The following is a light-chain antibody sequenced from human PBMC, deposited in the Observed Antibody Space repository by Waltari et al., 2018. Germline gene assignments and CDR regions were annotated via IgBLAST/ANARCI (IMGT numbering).Light chain of an antibody. J-gene: IGKJ1*01. CDR3: QQYDRYPWT. V-gene: IGKV1-16*01. CDR1: KNIRSY. CDR2: AAS. Sequence: DLQMTQSPSSLSASVGDRVTISCRASKNIRSYLSWYQQKPGIAPKLVIYAASTLQSGVPSRFSGSGSGTNFTLVISSLQPEDFASYHCQQYDRYPWTFGLGTEVEIK.